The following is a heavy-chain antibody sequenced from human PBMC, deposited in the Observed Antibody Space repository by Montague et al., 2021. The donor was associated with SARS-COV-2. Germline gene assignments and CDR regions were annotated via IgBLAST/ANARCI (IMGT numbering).Heavy chain of an antibody. CDR3: ARQIQQVVLSPAKLTNWFDP. CDR2: IYHSGST. V-gene: IGHV4-4*02. CDR1: GASITSSNW. D-gene: IGHD2-15*01. J-gene: IGHJ5*02. Sequence: SETLSLTCTVSGASITSSNWWNWVRQPPGKGLEWIGQIYHSGSTNYNPSLKSRLTLSLDKSKNQFSLNLSSVTAADTAVYYCARQIQQVVLSPAKLTNWFDPWGLGTLVTVVS.